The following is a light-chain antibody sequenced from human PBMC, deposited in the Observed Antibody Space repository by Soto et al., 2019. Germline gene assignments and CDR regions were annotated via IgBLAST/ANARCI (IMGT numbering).Light chain of an antibody. CDR3: QHYNSYSEA. Sequence: DIQMTQSPSTLSGSVGDRFTITCLAIQTISSWLAWYEQEAGKAPKLLIYKASTLKSGVPSRFRGSGSGTEFTLTISSLQPDDFEPYYCQHYNSYSEACGQGTKVDIK. V-gene: IGKV1-5*03. CDR1: QTISSW. CDR2: KAS. J-gene: IGKJ1*01.